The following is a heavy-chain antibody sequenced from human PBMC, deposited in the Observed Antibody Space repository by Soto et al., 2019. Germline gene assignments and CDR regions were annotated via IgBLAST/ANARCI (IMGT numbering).Heavy chain of an antibody. J-gene: IGHJ4*02. D-gene: IGHD3-22*01. CDR3: ARQIYDSDTGPNFQYYFDS. Sequence: LGESLKISCNGSGYSFAGYWITWVRQKPGKGLEWMGRIDPSDSQTYYSPSFRGHVTTSVTKSITTVFLQWSSLRASDTAMYYCARQIYDSDTGPNFQYYFDSWGQGTPVTVSS. V-gene: IGHV5-10-1*01. CDR1: GYSFAGYW. CDR2: IDPSDSQT.